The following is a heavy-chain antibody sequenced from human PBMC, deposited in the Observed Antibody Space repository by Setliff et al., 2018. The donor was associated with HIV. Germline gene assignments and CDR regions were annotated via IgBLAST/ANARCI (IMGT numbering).Heavy chain of an antibody. D-gene: IGHD6-13*01. V-gene: IGHV3-30*02. CDR2: IRYDGSNK. CDR1: GFTFSSYG. CDR3: AKGGSSSWYMFDY. J-gene: IGHJ4*02. Sequence: GGSLRLSCAASGFTFSSYGMHWVRQAPGKGLEWVAFIRYDGSNKYYADSVKGRFTISRDNSKNTLYLQMNSLRAEDTAVYYCAKGGSSSWYMFDYWGQGTLVTVSS.